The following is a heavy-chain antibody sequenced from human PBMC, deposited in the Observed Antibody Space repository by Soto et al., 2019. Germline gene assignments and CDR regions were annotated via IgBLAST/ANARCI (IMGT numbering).Heavy chain of an antibody. CDR2: INPNSGGT. J-gene: IGHJ3*02. D-gene: IGHD3-10*01. Sequence: GASVKVSCKASGFTFADFYLHCVRQAPRQVLEWMGWINPNSGGTDYAQKFQGRITMTRDTSINTAYMELSRLRSDDTAVYYCASHVSEQYLLPSGAFNIWGQGTMVTVSS. V-gene: IGHV1-2*02. CDR3: ASHVSEQYLLPSGAFNI. CDR1: GFTFADFY.